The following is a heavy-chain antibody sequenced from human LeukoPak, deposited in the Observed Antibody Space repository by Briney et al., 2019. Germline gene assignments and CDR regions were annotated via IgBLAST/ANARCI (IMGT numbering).Heavy chain of an antibody. Sequence: SETLSLTCTVSGGSISSYYWSWIRQPPGKGLEWIGYIYYRGSTNYNPSLKSRVTISVDTSKNQFSLKLSSVTAADTAVYYCARGANVVTMVRGVKGFGFDYWGQGTLVTVSS. D-gene: IGHD3-10*01. CDR2: IYYRGST. CDR1: GGSISSYY. V-gene: IGHV4-59*01. CDR3: ARGANVVTMVRGVKGFGFDY. J-gene: IGHJ4*02.